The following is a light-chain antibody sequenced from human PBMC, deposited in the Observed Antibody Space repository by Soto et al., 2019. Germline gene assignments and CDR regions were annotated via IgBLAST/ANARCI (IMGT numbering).Light chain of an antibody. CDR3: QQSYSTPIT. J-gene: IGKJ5*01. CDR2: AES. CDR1: QSISSW. Sequence: DIQMTQAPSTLSASVGDRVTITCRASQSISSWLAWYQQKPGKAPKLMIYAESSLQSGVPSRFSGSGSGTDFTLTISSLQPEDFATYYCQQSYSTPITCGQGTRLEIK. V-gene: IGKV1-39*01.